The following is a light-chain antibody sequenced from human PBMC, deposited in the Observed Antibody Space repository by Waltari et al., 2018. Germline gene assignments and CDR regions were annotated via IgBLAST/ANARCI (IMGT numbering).Light chain of an antibody. CDR2: GKT. J-gene: IGLJ2*01. V-gene: IGLV3-19*01. CDR1: SLRSDY. Sequence: SSELTQDPAVSVALGQTVRITCQGDSLRSDYASWYQQQPGQAPVLVIYGKTNRPSGIPDRFSGSSSGNTASLTITGAQAEDEADYYCNSRDSSGNVVFGGGTKLTVL. CDR3: NSRDSSGNVV.